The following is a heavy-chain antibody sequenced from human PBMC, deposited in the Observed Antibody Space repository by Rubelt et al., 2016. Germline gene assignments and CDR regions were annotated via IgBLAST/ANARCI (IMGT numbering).Heavy chain of an antibody. J-gene: IGHJ4*02. D-gene: IGHD6-19*01. Sequence: QVQLVQSGAEVKKPGASVKVSCKASGYTFTDYDINWVRQTTGQGLEWMGWINPNGGGPDYAQRFQGRVTMTRDTAISTAYMEGSGLKSDDTAVYCCASGQYSSAWYHVDYWGQGTLVTVSS. CDR3: ASGQYSSAWYHVDY. V-gene: IGHV1-2*02. CDR1: GYTFTDYD. CDR2: INPNGGGP.